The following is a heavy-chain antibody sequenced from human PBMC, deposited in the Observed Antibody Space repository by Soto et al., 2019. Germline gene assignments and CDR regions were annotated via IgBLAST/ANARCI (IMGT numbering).Heavy chain of an antibody. D-gene: IGHD5-18*01. Sequence: EVQLVESGGDLVQPGRSLRLSCAASGFTFDDYAMHWVLLAPGKGLEWVSGISWNSGDIYYADSVKGRFTISRDNAKNSLYLQMNSLRPDDTAMYYCAKDAIHVLLGYTYGAGGMDVWGQGTTVTVSS. CDR2: ISWNSGDI. J-gene: IGHJ6*02. CDR3: AKDAIHVLLGYTYGAGGMDV. CDR1: GFTFDDYA. V-gene: IGHV3-9*01.